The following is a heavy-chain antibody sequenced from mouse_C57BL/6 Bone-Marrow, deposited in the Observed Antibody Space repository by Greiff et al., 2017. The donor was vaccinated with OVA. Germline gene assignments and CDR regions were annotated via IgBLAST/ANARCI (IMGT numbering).Heavy chain of an antibody. CDR3: ARLLPVGVYAMDY. Sequence: QVQLQQPGAELVKPGASVKLSCKASGYTFTSYWMHWVKQRPGQGLEWIGMIHPNSGSTNYNEKFKSKATLTVDKSSSTAYMQLSSLTSEDSAVYYCARLLPVGVYAMDYWGQGTSVTVSS. V-gene: IGHV1-64*01. CDR1: GYTFTSYW. D-gene: IGHD1-1*01. J-gene: IGHJ4*01. CDR2: IHPNSGST.